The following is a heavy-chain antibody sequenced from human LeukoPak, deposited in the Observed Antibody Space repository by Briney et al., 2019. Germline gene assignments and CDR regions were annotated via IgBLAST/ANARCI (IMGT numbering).Heavy chain of an antibody. CDR1: GGSISSDY. CDR2: IYYSGST. D-gene: IGHD3-16*01. Sequence: SETLSLTCTVSGGSISSDYWSWIRQPPGKGLEWIGNIYYSGSTNYNPSLKSRVTISVDTSKNQFSVKLSSVTAADTAVYYCARGGGPDYWGQGTLVTVSS. V-gene: IGHV4-59*12. J-gene: IGHJ4*02. CDR3: ARGGGPDY.